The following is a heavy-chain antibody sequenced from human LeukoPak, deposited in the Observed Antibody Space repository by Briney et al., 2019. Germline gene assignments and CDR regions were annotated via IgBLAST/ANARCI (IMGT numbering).Heavy chain of an antibody. J-gene: IGHJ3*02. Sequence: GGSLRLSCAASGFTFSSYAMSWVRQAPGKGLEWVSAISGSGGSTYYADSVKGRFTISRDNSKNTLYLQMNSLRAEDTALYHCARDLDYYGSGSHAFDIWGQGTMVTVSS. D-gene: IGHD3-10*01. CDR3: ARDLDYYGSGSHAFDI. CDR2: ISGSGGST. CDR1: GFTFSSYA. V-gene: IGHV3-23*01.